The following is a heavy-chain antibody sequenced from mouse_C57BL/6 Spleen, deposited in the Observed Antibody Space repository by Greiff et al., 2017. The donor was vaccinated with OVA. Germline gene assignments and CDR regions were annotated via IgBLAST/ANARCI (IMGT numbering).Heavy chain of an antibody. V-gene: IGHV5-17*01. J-gene: IGHJ4*01. CDR3: ARPGYAMDY. CDR1: GFTFSDYG. Sequence: EVMLMESGGGLVKPGGSLKLSCAASGFTFSDYGMHWVRQAPEKGLEWVAYISSGSSTIYYADTVTGRITITRDNAKNTLFLQMTSLRSEATAMYYCARPGYAMDYWGQGTSVTVSS. CDR2: ISSGSSTI.